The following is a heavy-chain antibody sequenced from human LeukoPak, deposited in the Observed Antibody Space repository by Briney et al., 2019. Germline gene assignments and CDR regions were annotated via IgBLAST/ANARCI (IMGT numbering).Heavy chain of an antibody. Sequence: GGSLRLSCAASGFTFRSYAMHWVRQAPGKGLEWVAVISYDGGNKYYADSVKGRFTISRDNSKNTLYVQMNSLRAEDTAVYFCAREIFYGLDVWGQGTTVTVSS. CDR1: GFTFRSYA. D-gene: IGHD3-9*01. CDR2: ISYDGGNK. V-gene: IGHV3-30-3*01. J-gene: IGHJ6*02. CDR3: AREIFYGLDV.